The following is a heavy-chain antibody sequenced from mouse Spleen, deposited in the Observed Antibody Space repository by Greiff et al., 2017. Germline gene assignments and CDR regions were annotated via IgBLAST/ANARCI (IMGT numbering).Heavy chain of an antibody. CDR3: ARAITTATSAY. CDR1: GYAFSSSW. CDR2: IYPGDGDT. Sequence: QVQLQQSGPELVKPGASVKISCKASGYAFSSSWMNWVKQRPGKGLEWIGRIYPGDGDTNYNGKFKGKATLTADKSSSTAYMQLSSLTSEDSAVYFCARAITTATSAYWGQGTLVTVSA. V-gene: IGHV1-82*01. J-gene: IGHJ3*01. D-gene: IGHD1-2*01.